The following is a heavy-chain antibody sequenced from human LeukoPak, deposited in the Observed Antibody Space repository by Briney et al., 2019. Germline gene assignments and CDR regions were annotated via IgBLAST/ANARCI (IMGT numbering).Heavy chain of an antibody. Sequence: SETLSLTCTVSGGSISSGSYYWSWIRQPAGKGLEWIGRIYTSGSTNYNPSLKSRVTISVDTSKNQFSLKLSSVTAADTAVYYCARKIFMVRGQPYDYWGQGTLVTVSS. V-gene: IGHV4-61*02. J-gene: IGHJ4*02. D-gene: IGHD3-10*01. CDR2: IYTSGST. CDR3: ARKIFMVRGQPYDY. CDR1: GGSISSGSYY.